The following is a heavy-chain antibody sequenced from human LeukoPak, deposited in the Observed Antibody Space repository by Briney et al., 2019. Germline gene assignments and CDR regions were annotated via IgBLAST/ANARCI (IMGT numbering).Heavy chain of an antibody. CDR3: ARANYYDSSGLFDY. Sequence: SETLPLTCTVSGGSISSSSYYWGWIRQPPGKGLEWIGSIYYSGSTYYNPSLKSRVTISVDTSKNQFSLKLSSVTAADTAVYYCARANYYDSSGLFDYWGQGTLVTVSS. J-gene: IGHJ4*02. D-gene: IGHD3-22*01. V-gene: IGHV4-39*07. CDR2: IYYSGST. CDR1: GGSISSSSYY.